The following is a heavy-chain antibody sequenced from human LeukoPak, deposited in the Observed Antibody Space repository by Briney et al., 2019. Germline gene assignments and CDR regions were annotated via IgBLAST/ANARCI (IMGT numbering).Heavy chain of an antibody. J-gene: IGHJ4*02. CDR1: GFTFSSYS. CDR2: ISSSSSYI. V-gene: IGHV3-21*01. Sequence: GVLRLSCAASGFTFSSYSMNWVRQAPGKGLEWVSSISSSSSYIYYADSVKGRFTISRDNAKNTLYLQMNSLRAEDTAVYYCARRGATIGDYWGQGTLVTVSS. CDR3: ARRGATIGDY. D-gene: IGHD5-12*01.